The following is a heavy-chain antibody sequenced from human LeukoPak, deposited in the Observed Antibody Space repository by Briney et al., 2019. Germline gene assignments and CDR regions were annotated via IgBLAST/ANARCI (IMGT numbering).Heavy chain of an antibody. Sequence: EPSETLSLTCAVSGGSISSSNWWSWVRQPPGKGLEWIGEIYHSGSTNYNPSLKSRVTISVDKSKNQFSLKLSSVTAADTAVYYCAREPGALSSGYYRGAFDIWGQGTMVTVSS. CDR3: AREPGALSSGYYRGAFDI. J-gene: IGHJ3*02. CDR2: IYHSGST. V-gene: IGHV4-4*02. D-gene: IGHD3-22*01. CDR1: GGSISSSNW.